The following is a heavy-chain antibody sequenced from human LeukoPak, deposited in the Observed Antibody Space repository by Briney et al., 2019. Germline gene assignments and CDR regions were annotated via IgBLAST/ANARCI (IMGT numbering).Heavy chain of an antibody. V-gene: IGHV3-23*01. J-gene: IGHJ4*02. Sequence: PGGSLRLSCAVSGLTLSNYGMSWVRQAPGKGLEWVAGISDSGGRTKYADSVKGRLTISRDNPKNTLYLQMNSLRAEDTAVYFCAKRGVVIRVILVGFHKEAYYFDSWGQGALVTVSS. CDR3: AKRGVVIRVILVGFHKEAYYFDS. D-gene: IGHD3-22*01. CDR1: GLTLSNYG. CDR2: ISDSGGRT.